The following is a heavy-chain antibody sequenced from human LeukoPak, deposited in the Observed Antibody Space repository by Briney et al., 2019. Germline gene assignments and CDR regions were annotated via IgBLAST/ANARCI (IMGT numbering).Heavy chain of an antibody. CDR2: INHNGNVN. V-gene: IGHV3-7*01. J-gene: IGHJ5*02. CDR1: GLTFSSYW. CDR3: ARENTYYDSWSGYYTYWFDP. Sequence: GGSLRLSCAASGLTFSSYWMNWARQAPGKGLEWVASINHNGNVNYYVDSVKGRFTISRDNAKNSLYLQMNSLRAEDMAVYYCARENTYYDSWSGYYTYWFDPWGQGTLVTVSS. D-gene: IGHD3-3*01.